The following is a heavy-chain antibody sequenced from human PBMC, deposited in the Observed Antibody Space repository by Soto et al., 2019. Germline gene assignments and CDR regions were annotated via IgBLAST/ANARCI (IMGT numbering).Heavy chain of an antibody. D-gene: IGHD3-16*01. CDR1: GDSISRDQYC. CDR3: ARQNYVNKWFGC. CDR2: INYSGRT. V-gene: IGHV4-39*01. Sequence: QLRLQESGPGQVKASETLSLTCSVSGDSISRDQYCWGWIRQPPGKGLEWIGTINYSGRTYYNPSLRGRGTFSVDRPKTQCSLSLNSVTAADTGVYYCARQNYVNKWFGCWGQGTLGSVSS. J-gene: IGHJ5*01.